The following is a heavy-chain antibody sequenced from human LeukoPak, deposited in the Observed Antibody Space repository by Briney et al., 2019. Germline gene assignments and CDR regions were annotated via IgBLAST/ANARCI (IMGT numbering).Heavy chain of an antibody. D-gene: IGHD3-22*01. V-gene: IGHV1-46*01. CDR3: ARDGSYYDSSGYRGPEALYYFDY. CDR1: GYTFTSYY. Sequence: GASVKVSCKASGYTFTSYYMHLVRQAPGQGLEWMGIINPSGGSTSYAQKFQGRVTMTRDTSTSTVYMELSSLRSEDTAVYYCARDGSYYDSSGYRGPEALYYFDYWGQGTLVTVSS. J-gene: IGHJ4*02. CDR2: INPSGGST.